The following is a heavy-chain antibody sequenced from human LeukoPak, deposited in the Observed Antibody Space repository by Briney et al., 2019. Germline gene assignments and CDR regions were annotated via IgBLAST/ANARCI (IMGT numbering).Heavy chain of an antibody. J-gene: IGHJ4*02. CDR3: AKDKGSSWAHPSYYFDY. D-gene: IGHD6-13*01. Sequence: GRSLRLSSAASGFTFAVYAMHSVRQAPGKGLEWVSGISWNSGSIGYADSVKGRFTISRDNAKNSLYLQMNSLRAEDTALYYCAKDKGSSWAHPSYYFDYWGQGTLVTVSS. V-gene: IGHV3-9*01. CDR1: GFTFAVYA. CDR2: ISWNSGSI.